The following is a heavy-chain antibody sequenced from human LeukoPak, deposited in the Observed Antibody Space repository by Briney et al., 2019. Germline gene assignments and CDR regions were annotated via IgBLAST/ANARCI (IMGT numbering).Heavy chain of an antibody. Sequence: ASVKVSCKASGDTFSSYAISWVRQAPGQGLEWMGRIIPILGIANYAQKFQGRVTITADKSTSTAYMELSSLRSEDTAVYYCAREQRGYSGFWGQGTLVTVSS. J-gene: IGHJ4*02. CDR2: IIPILGIA. D-gene: IGHD5-12*01. CDR1: GDTFSSYA. V-gene: IGHV1-69*04. CDR3: AREQRGYSGF.